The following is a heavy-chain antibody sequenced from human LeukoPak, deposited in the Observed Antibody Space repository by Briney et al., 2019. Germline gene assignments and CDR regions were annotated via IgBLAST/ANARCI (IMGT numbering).Heavy chain of an antibody. Sequence: GGSLRLPCAASGFTVSSNYMSWVRQAPGKGLEWVSVIYSGGSTYYADSVKGRFTISRDNSKNTLYLQMNSLRAEDTAVYYCVRSPPGITIFGVVIQDYWGQGTLVTVSS. J-gene: IGHJ4*02. CDR2: IYSGGST. CDR3: VRSPPGITIFGVVIQDY. V-gene: IGHV3-66*01. CDR1: GFTVSSNY. D-gene: IGHD3-3*01.